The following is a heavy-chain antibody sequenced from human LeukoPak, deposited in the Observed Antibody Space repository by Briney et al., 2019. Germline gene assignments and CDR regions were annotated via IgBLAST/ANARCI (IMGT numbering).Heavy chain of an antibody. D-gene: IGHD2-2*01. J-gene: IGHJ4*02. Sequence: SETLSLTCTVSGGSISSYYRSWIRQPPGKGLEWIGYIYYSGSTNYNPSLKSRVTISVDTSKNQFSLKLSSVTAADTAVYYCARRSSTRAFDYWGQGTLVTVSS. CDR2: IYYSGST. V-gene: IGHV4-59*08. CDR3: ARRSSTRAFDY. CDR1: GGSISSYY.